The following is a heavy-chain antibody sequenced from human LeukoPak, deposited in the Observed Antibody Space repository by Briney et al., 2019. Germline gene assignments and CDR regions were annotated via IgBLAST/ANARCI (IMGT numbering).Heavy chain of an antibody. CDR3: ARGRWQPSDY. CDR1: GYILTSYD. V-gene: IGHV1-8*01. D-gene: IGHD4-23*01. CDR2: MNPNSGDT. J-gene: IGHJ4*02. Sequence: ASASASCTPSGYILTSYDINWVRQAAGPGLEWMGWMNPNSGDTAHAQKLQDRVTMTTDTSTSTAYMERRSRRSDDTAVYYCARGRWQPSDYGGQGPLVTVPS.